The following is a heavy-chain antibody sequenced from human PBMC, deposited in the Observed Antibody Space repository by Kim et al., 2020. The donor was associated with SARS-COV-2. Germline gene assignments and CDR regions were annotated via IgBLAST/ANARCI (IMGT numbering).Heavy chain of an antibody. Sequence: SQTLSLTCAISGDSLSSISASWNWIRQSPSRGLEWLGRTYYRSKWFNDYGESVKGRITINPDTSKNQFSLHLTSVTPEDPAVYYCARDEATVTTRGGFYFDYWGQGTLVTVSS. CDR3: ARDEATVTTRGGFYFDY. J-gene: IGHJ4*02. CDR2: TYYRSKWFN. CDR1: GDSLSSISAS. D-gene: IGHD4-4*01. V-gene: IGHV6-1*01.